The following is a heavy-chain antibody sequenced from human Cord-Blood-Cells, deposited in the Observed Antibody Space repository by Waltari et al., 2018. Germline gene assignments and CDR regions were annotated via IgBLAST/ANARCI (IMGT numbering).Heavy chain of an antibody. CDR1: GYTFTGYY. CDR3: ARVYYGSGSYYNGLPPDY. D-gene: IGHD3-10*01. Sequence: QVQLVQSGAEVKKPGASVKVSCKASGYTFTGYYMHWVRQAPGQGLEWMGWINPNSGGTKYAQKFHGRVTMTRDTSISTAYMELSRLRSDDTAVYYCARVYYGSGSYYNGLPPDYWGQATLVTVSS. CDR2: INPNSGGT. V-gene: IGHV1-2*02. J-gene: IGHJ4*02.